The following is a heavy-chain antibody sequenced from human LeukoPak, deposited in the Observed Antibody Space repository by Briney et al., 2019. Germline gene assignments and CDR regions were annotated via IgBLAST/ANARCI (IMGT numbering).Heavy chain of an antibody. V-gene: IGHV4-59*12. J-gene: IGHJ4*02. CDR1: GGSISSYY. CDR2: IYYSGST. CDR3: ARDGTVTTPFDY. D-gene: IGHD4-17*01. Sequence: SETLSLTCTVSGGSISSYYWSWIRQPPGKRLEWIGYIYYSGSTNYNPSLKSRVTMSVDTSKNQFSLKLSSVTAADTAVYYCARDGTVTTPFDYWGQGTLVTVSS.